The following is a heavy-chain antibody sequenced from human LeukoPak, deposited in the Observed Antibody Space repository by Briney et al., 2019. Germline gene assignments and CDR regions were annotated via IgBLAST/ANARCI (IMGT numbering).Heavy chain of an antibody. Sequence: SETLSLTCTVSGGSISSSSYFWGWIREPPGEGLEWIGSIYYSGSPYYNPSLKSRVTISVDTSKNQFSLKLSSVTAADTAVYFCARAPAGDYFDYWGQGTLVTVSS. V-gene: IGHV4-39*07. CDR1: GGSISSSSYF. CDR2: IYYSGSP. D-gene: IGHD2-2*01. J-gene: IGHJ4*02. CDR3: ARAPAGDYFDY.